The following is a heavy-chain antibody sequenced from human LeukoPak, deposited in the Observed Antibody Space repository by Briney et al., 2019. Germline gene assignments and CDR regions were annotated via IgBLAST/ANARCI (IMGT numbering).Heavy chain of an antibody. CDR2: INPNNGGT. CDR1: GYTFTDYY. J-gene: IGHJ4*02. V-gene: IGHV1-2*02. CDR3: ARVGGGYNYHFDY. D-gene: IGHD5-24*01. Sequence: GASVKVSCKASGYTFTDYYTHWVRQAPGQGLEWMGWINPNNGGTNYAQKFQGRVTMTRDTSISTAYMELSRLRSDDTAVYYCARVGGGYNYHFDYWGQGTLVTVSS.